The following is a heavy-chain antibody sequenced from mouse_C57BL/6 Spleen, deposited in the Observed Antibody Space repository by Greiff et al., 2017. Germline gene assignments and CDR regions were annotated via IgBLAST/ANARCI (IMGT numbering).Heavy chain of an antibody. J-gene: IGHJ1*03. Sequence: QVQLQQPGAELVKPGASVKLSCKASGYTFTSYWMHWVKQRPGQGLEWIGMIHPNSGSTNYNAQFKSKATLTVDNSSSTAYMQLSRLTSEDSAVYYWSRTGISVHWYFDVWGTGTTVTVSS. CDR3: SRTGISVHWYFDV. CDR1: GYTFTSYW. CDR2: IHPNSGST. V-gene: IGHV1-64*01.